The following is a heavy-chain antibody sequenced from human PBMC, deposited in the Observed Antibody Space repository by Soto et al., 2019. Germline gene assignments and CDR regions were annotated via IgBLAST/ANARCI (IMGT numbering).Heavy chain of an antibody. CDR3: ARYYDGSGNSHDFDI. Sequence: WGSLRLSCAASGFTFSSYWMTWVRQAPGKGLEWVTNIKEDVSEKYYVDSVKGRFTISRDNAKNSLYLEMNSLRAEDTAIYYCARYYDGSGNSHDFDILGNATLVTVS. D-gene: IGHD3-22*01. CDR2: IKEDVSEK. CDR1: GFTFSSYW. V-gene: IGHV3-7*03. J-gene: IGHJ3*02.